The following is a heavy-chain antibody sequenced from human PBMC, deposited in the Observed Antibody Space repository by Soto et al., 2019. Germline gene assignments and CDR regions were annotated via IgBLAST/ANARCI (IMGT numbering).Heavy chain of an antibody. Sequence: QVQLVQSGAEVKKPGASVKVSCKASGYTFTSYDINWVRQATGQGLEWMGWMNPNSGNTGYAQKFQGRVTMTRNTSISTAYMELSSLRSEDTAVYYCARGYCSGGSCWDYGYYYYMDVWGKGTTVTVSS. CDR3: ARGYCSGGSCWDYGYYYYMDV. D-gene: IGHD2-15*01. V-gene: IGHV1-8*01. CDR1: GYTFTSYD. J-gene: IGHJ6*03. CDR2: MNPNSGNT.